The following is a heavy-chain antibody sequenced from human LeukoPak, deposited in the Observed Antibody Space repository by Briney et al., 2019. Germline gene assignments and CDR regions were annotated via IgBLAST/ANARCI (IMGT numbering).Heavy chain of an antibody. CDR3: ARSPVEVDGFDI. D-gene: IGHD2-2*01. Sequence: GGSLRLSCAASGFTVSSXXXXXVRQAPGXXXXWVSVIYGGXSTYXXXXXXXXXXXSRDNAKNTLYLQMNSLRAEDTAVYYCARSPVEVDGFDIWGQGTMVTVSS. CDR1: GFTVSSXX. CDR2: IYGGXST. J-gene: IGHJ3*02. V-gene: IGHV3-53*01.